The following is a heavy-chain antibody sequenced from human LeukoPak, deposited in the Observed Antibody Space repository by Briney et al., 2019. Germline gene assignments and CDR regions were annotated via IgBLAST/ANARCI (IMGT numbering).Heavy chain of an antibody. CDR1: GGSISSYY. D-gene: IGHD1-26*01. V-gene: IGHV4-59*01. CDR2: IYYSGST. Sequence: PSETLSLTCTVSGGSISSYYWSWIRQPPGKGLEWIGYIYYSGSTNYNPSLKSRVTISVDTSKNQFSLKLSSVTAADTAVYYCARDGVKWELENAFDIWGQGTMVTVSS. J-gene: IGHJ3*02. CDR3: ARDGVKWELENAFDI.